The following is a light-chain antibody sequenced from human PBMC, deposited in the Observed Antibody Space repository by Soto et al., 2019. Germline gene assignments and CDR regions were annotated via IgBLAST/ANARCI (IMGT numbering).Light chain of an antibody. Sequence: QSALTQPPSASGSPGQSVTISCTGTSSDVGGYNYVSWYQHHPGKAPRLMVYEVSKRPSGVPDRFSGSKSGNTASLTVSGLQTEDEADYYCSSYAGSLPVVFGGWTKVTVL. CDR2: EVS. CDR3: SSYAGSLPVV. CDR1: SSDVGGYNY. V-gene: IGLV2-8*01. J-gene: IGLJ2*01.